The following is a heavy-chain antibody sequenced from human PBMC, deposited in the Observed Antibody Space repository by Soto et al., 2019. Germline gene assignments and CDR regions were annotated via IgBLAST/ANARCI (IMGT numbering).Heavy chain of an antibody. CDR2: IRSSRSST. V-gene: IGHV3-48*02. D-gene: IGHD3-3*01. J-gene: IGHJ5*02. CDR3: ARDPPVLRFLEWSKNWFDP. Sequence: PGGSLRLSCAASGFTFSSYGMHWVRQAPGKGLEWVADIRSSRSSTYYADSVKGRFTISRDNAKNSLYLQMNSLRDEDTAVYYCARDPPVLRFLEWSKNWFDPWGQGTLVTVSS. CDR1: GFTFSSYG.